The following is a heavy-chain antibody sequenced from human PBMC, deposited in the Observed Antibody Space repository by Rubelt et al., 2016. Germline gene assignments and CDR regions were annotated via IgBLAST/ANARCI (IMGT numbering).Heavy chain of an antibody. CDR1: GFTFDDYA. D-gene: IGHD4-11*01. Sequence: GRSLRPSCAASGFTFDDYAMHWVRQAPGKGLEWVPGISWNSGSIGYADSVKGRFTISRDNAKNSLSLQMNSLRPEDTAVYYCVKCGGPRNTVTTCFYDSWGQGTLVAVSS. CDR2: ISWNSGSI. CDR3: VKCGGPRNTVTTCFYDS. J-gene: IGHJ4*02. V-gene: IGHV3-9*01.